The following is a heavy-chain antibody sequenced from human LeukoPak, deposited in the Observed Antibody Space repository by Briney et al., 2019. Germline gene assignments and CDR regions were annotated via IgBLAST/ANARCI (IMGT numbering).Heavy chain of an antibody. CDR2: NYYSGST. Sequence: SETLSLTCIVSGGSISSYYWSWIRQPPGKGLEWIGYNYYSGSTNYNPSLKSRVTISVDTSKNQFSLKLSSVTAADTAVYYCARGRLYYDFWSGYSHFDYWGQGTLVTVSS. CDR3: ARGRLYYDFWSGYSHFDY. D-gene: IGHD3-3*01. J-gene: IGHJ4*02. CDR1: GGSISSYY. V-gene: IGHV4-59*12.